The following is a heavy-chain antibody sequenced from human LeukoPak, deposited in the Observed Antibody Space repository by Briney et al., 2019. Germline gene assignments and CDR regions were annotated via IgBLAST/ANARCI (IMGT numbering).Heavy chain of an antibody. J-gene: IGHJ5*02. D-gene: IGHD2-2*01. CDR2: ISSSGSYG. CDR3: AKGRDKYQLLSKNWFDP. V-gene: IGHV3-21*04. CDR1: NFSFSSHS. Sequence: GGSLRLSCAASNFSFSSHSMGWVRQAPGKGLEWVSFISSSGSYGTYADSLRGRFTISRDNDKNSLYLQMTNLAAEDTALYYCAKGRDKYQLLSKNWFDPWGQGTLVTVSS.